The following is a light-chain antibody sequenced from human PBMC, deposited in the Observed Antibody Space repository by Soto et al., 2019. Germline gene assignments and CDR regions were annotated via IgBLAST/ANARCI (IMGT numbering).Light chain of an antibody. CDR2: DAS. CDR3: QQRST. CDR1: QSVSSSY. V-gene: IGKV3D-20*02. J-gene: IGKJ5*01. Sequence: EIVLTPSPGTLSLSPVERATLSCRASQSVSSSYLAWYQQKPGQAPRLLIYDASNRATGIPARFSGSGSGTDFTLTISSLEPEDFAVYYCQQRSTFGQGTRLEIK.